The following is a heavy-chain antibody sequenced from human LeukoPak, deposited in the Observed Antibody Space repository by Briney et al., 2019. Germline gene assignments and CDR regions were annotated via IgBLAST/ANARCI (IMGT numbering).Heavy chain of an antibody. V-gene: IGHV1-18*03. CDR3: ARGQKYYDILTGYYLYYYYYYMDV. CDR2: ISGYNGNT. J-gene: IGHJ6*03. CDR1: SYTFTRYG. Sequence: GASVKVSCKASSYTFTRYGISWVRQAPGQGLEWMGWISGYNGNTNYAQKLQGRVTMTTDTSTSTAYMELRSLRSDDMAVYYCARGQKYYDILTGYYLYYYYYYMDVWGKGTTVTISS. D-gene: IGHD3-9*01.